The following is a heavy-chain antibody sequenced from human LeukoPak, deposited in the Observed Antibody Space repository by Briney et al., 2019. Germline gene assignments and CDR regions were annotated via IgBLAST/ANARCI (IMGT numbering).Heavy chain of an antibody. J-gene: IGHJ4*02. CDR3: ATDQGRFGDPSFDY. CDR2: IIPILGIA. D-gene: IGHD3-10*01. V-gene: IGHV1-69*04. Sequence: SVKVSCKASGGTFSSYAISWVRQAPGQGLEWVGRIIPILGIANYAQTFQGRVTMTEDSSTDTAYMELSSLRSEDTAVYYCATDQGRFGDPSFDYWGQGTLVTVSS. CDR1: GGTFSSYA.